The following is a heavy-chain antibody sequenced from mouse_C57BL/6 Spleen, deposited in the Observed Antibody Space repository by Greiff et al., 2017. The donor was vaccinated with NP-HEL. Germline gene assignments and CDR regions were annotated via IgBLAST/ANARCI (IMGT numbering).Heavy chain of an antibody. CDR3: ARHIYDGYYYAMDY. CDR2: IWSDGST. V-gene: IGHV2-6-1*01. J-gene: IGHJ4*01. CDR1: GFSLTSYG. Sequence: QVQLQQSGPGLVAPSQSLSITRTVSGFSLTSYGVHWVRQPPGKGLEWLVVIWSDGSTTYNSALKSRLSISKDNSKSQVFLKMNSLQTDDTAMYYCARHIYDGYYYAMDYWGQGTSVTVSS. D-gene: IGHD2-3*01.